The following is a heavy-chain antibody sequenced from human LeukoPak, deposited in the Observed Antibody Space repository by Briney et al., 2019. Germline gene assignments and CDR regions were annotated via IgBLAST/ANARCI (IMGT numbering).Heavy chain of an antibody. J-gene: IGHJ4*02. CDR1: GFTFRNYA. CDR2: TSYDEINK. CDR3: SRRFDC. Sequence: PGGSLRLSCAASGFTFRNYAMHWVRQAPGQGLEWVAVTSYDEINKYYADSVNGRFTISRDNFKSTLYLQMNSLRVEDTAVYYCSRRFDCWGQGTLVTVSS. V-gene: IGHV3-30*04.